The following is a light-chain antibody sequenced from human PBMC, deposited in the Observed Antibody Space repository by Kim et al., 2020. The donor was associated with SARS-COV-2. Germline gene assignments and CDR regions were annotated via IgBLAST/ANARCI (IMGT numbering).Light chain of an antibody. V-gene: IGKV1-12*01. CDR1: QYISRW. J-gene: IGKJ4*01. CDR2: AAS. Sequence: DIQMTQSPSSVSASVGDRVTITCRASQYISRWLAWYQQKPGKAPKLLIYAASSFQSGVPSRFSGSTSGTDFTLTISSLQPEDVATYYCQQANSFTRTFGGGTKVDIK. CDR3: QQANSFTRT.